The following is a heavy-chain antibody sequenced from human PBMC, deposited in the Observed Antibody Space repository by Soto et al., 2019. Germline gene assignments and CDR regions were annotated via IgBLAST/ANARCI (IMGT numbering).Heavy chain of an antibody. CDR1: GFTFSSYA. CDR2: ISYDGSNK. D-gene: IGHD3-22*01. CDR3: ARDNYYYDSSGYSVGFDY. J-gene: IGHJ4*02. V-gene: IGHV3-30-3*01. Sequence: QVQLVEAGGGVVQPGRSLRLSCAASGFTFSSYAMHWVRQAPGKWLEWVAVISYDGSNKYYADSVKGRFTISRDNSKNTLYLQMNSLRAEDTAVYYCARDNYYYDSSGYSVGFDYWGQGTLVTVSS.